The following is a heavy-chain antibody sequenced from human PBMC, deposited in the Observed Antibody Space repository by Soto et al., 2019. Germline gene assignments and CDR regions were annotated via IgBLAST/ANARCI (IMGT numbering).Heavy chain of an antibody. CDR2: TSNNGDRT. V-gene: IGHV3-23*01. D-gene: IGHD6-19*01. CDR1: GFTFTDHA. CDR3: ARPPLYSNGGYFDS. Sequence: WGSLRLSCAVSGFTFTDHAITCFRHAAGKWLEWVSTTSNNGDRTFYADSVKGRFTVSTDRTNNTLYLQMNSLRADDTAVYFCARPPLYSNGGYFDSWGQGTLVTVSS. J-gene: IGHJ4*02.